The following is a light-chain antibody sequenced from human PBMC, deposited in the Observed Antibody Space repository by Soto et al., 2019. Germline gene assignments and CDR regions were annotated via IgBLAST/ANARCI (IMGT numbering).Light chain of an antibody. V-gene: IGLV1-40*01. CDR1: SSNIGAGYH. J-gene: IGLJ2*01. CDR3: QSYDSTLSGSKI. CDR2: GTN. Sequence: QSVLTQPPSVSGAPGQRVTISCSGSSSNIGAGYHVHWYQQHPGAAPKLLIYGTNDRPSGVPARLSGSKSGTSASLAITGLVTEDEADYYCQSYDSTLSGSKIFGGGTQLTVL.